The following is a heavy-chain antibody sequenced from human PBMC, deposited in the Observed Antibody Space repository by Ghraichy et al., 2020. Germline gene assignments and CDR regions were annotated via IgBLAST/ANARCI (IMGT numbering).Heavy chain of an antibody. CDR1: GFTFSTYA. V-gene: IGHV3-23*01. Sequence: GGSLRLSCAASGFTFSTYAMAWVRLTPGKGLEWVSAISASGEKAFYADSVKGRFTISRDNSKSTLSLQMNNLRAEDTAIYYCANQKFYYDNAAKGWFGPWGQGTPVTVSS. D-gene: IGHD3-22*01. CDR2: ISASGEKA. CDR3: ANQKFYYDNAAKGWFGP. J-gene: IGHJ5*02.